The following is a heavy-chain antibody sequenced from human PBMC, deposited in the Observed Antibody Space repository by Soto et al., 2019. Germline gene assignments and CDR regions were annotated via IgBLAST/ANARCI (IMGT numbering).Heavy chain of an antibody. CDR3: ARDRTIFGVVITRFYYYYYGMDV. V-gene: IGHV3-30-3*01. Sequence: GSLRLSCAASGFTFSSYAMHWVRQAPGKGLEWVAVISYDGSNKYYADSVKGRFTISRDNSKNTLYLQMNSLRAEDTAVYYCARDRTIFGVVITRFYYYYYGMDVWGQGTTVTVSS. CDR1: GFTFSSYA. D-gene: IGHD3-3*01. J-gene: IGHJ6*02. CDR2: ISYDGSNK.